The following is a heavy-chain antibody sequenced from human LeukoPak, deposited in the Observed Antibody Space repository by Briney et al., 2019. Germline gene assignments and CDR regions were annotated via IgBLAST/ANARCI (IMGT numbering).Heavy chain of an antibody. CDR2: VNHSGST. D-gene: IGHD3-22*01. CDR3: AGRDTSGYYGFGLDS. J-gene: IGHJ4*02. V-gene: IGHV4-34*01. Sequence: SETLSLTCAVYGGSFSGYFWSWIRQPPGKGLEWIGEVNHSGSTNYKPSLKSRVTISVDTSKNQFSLKLSSVTAADTAVYYCAGRDTSGYYGFGLDSWGQGTVVTVSS. CDR1: GGSFSGYF.